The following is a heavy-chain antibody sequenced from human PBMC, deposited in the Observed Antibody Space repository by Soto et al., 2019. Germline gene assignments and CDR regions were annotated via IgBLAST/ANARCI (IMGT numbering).Heavy chain of an antibody. V-gene: IGHV1-3*01. D-gene: IGHD3-16*01. Sequence: GASVKVSCKASGYTFTSYAMHWVRQAPGQRLEWMGWINAGNGNTKYSQKFQGRVTITRDTSASTAYMELSSLRSEDTAVYYCARVKGWGTYGQHFDYWGQGTLFTVSS. J-gene: IGHJ4*02. CDR1: GYTFTSYA. CDR3: ARVKGWGTYGQHFDY. CDR2: INAGNGNT.